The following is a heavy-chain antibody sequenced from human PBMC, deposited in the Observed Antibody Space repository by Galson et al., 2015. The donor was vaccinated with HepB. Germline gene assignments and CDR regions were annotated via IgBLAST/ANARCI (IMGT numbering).Heavy chain of an antibody. CDR3: ARGGGVGATRLDF. J-gene: IGHJ4*02. CDR1: GSNFSNYG. Sequence: SLRLSCAASGSNFSNYGMHWVRQAPGKGLEWVAVIWYERNHKYYADTVKGRFTISRDNPKNTLYLQLNSLRVEDTALYYCARGGGVGATRLDFWGQGTLVTVSS. V-gene: IGHV3-33*01. D-gene: IGHD1-26*01. CDR2: IWYERNHK.